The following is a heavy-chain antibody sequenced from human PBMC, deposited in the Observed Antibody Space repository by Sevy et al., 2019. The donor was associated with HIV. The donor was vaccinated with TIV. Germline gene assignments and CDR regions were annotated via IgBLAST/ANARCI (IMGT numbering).Heavy chain of an antibody. D-gene: IGHD3-10*01. CDR2: INWNGGST. CDR3: AREGGGKEGLDI. Sequence: GGSLRLSCAASGFRFDGYGMSWVRQAPGKGLEWVSNINWNGGSTAFADSVKGRFTISRDNAKNFLYLQMNSLSAEDTAFYYCAREGGGKEGLDIWGQGTLVTVSS. V-gene: IGHV3-20*04. CDR1: GFRFDGYG. J-gene: IGHJ3*02.